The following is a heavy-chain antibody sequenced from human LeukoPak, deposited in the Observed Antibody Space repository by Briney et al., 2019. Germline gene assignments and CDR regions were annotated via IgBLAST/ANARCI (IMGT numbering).Heavy chain of an antibody. V-gene: IGHV4-34*01. CDR3: ARSIAAQRDEDAFDI. J-gene: IGHJ3*02. D-gene: IGHD6-13*01. CDR2: INHSGST. CDR1: GGSFSGYY. Sequence: SETLSLTCAVYGGSFSGYYWSWIRQPPGKGLEWIGEINHSGSTNYNPSLRSRVTISVDTSKNQFSLKLSSVTAADTAVYYCARSIAAQRDEDAFDIWGQGTMVTVSS.